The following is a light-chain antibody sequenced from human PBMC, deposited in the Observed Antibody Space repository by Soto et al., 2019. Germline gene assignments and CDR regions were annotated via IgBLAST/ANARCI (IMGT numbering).Light chain of an antibody. CDR2: KAS. J-gene: IGKJ1*01. CDR3: QQYNSYSWT. Sequence: TQSPYGNTLYVGRRVSSTKRASQSISSWLAWYQQKPGKAPKLLIYKASSLESGVPSRFSGSGSRTEFTLTISRLQPDDCATYYCQQYNSYSWTFGQGTKVDIK. V-gene: IGKV1-5*03. CDR1: QSISSW.